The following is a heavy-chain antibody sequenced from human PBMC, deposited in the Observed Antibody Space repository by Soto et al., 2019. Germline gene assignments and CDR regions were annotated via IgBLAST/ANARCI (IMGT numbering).Heavy chain of an antibody. Sequence: GGSLRLSCAASGFTFSSYAMSWVRQAPGKGLEWVSAISGSGGSTYYADSAKGRFTISRDNSKNTLYLQMNSLRAEDTAVYYCAKLFSYDFWSFSWFDPWGQGTLVTVSS. J-gene: IGHJ5*02. CDR2: ISGSGGST. V-gene: IGHV3-23*01. CDR1: GFTFSSYA. D-gene: IGHD3-3*01. CDR3: AKLFSYDFWSFSWFDP.